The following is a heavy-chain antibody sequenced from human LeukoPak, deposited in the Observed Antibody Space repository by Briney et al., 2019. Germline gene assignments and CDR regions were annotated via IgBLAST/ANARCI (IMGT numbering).Heavy chain of an antibody. Sequence: GGSLRLSCSASGFTFTTYDMTWVRQAPGEGLEWVSTISRSSNYIYYADSVKGRFTISRDNAKNSLYLQMNSLRAEDTAVYYCARATDYWHTLIEFWGQGTLVTVSS. CDR2: ISRSSNYI. CDR3: ARATDYWHTLIEF. J-gene: IGHJ4*02. D-gene: IGHD5-12*01. V-gene: IGHV3-21*01. CDR1: GFTFTTYD.